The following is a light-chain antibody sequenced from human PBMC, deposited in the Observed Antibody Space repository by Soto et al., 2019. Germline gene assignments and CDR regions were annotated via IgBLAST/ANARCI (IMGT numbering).Light chain of an antibody. Sequence: DVQMTQSPSSLSAVVGDRVTITCRASQGIRTDLAWYQHKPGKAPKRLIYAASSLQSGVPSRFSGSGSGTKFTLTITSLQPEDSATYYCLQYYDYPYTFGQGTRLEIK. CDR3: LQYYDYPYT. J-gene: IGKJ2*01. V-gene: IGKV1-17*01. CDR1: QGIRTD. CDR2: AAS.